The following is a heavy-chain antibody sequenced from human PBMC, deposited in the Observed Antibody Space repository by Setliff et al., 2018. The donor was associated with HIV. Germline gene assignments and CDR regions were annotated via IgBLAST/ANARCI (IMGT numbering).Heavy chain of an antibody. CDR3: ARVIDYGDYAAEYFQH. CDR1: GFTFSSYS. Sequence: GGSLRLSCAASGFTFSSYSMNWVRQAPGKGLEWVSSISSSSSYIYYADSVKGRFTISRDSAKNSLYPQMNSLRAEDTAVYYCARVIDYGDYAAEYFQHWGQGTLVTVSS. CDR2: ISSSSSYI. D-gene: IGHD4-17*01. V-gene: IGHV3-21*01. J-gene: IGHJ1*01.